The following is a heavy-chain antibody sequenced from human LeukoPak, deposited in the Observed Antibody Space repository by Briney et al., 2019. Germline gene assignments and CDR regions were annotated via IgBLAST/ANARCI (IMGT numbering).Heavy chain of an antibody. CDR2: ISGSGDNT. J-gene: IGHJ4*02. Sequence: GGSLRLSCAASGFTFSTYAMSWVRQAPGKGLEWVSAISGSGDNTYYADSVKGWFTISRDNSRNTLYLQMNSLRAEDTAIYYCAKIPHPTYYFDYWGQGTLVTVSS. CDR3: AKIPHPTYYFDY. V-gene: IGHV3-23*01. CDR1: GFTFSTYA.